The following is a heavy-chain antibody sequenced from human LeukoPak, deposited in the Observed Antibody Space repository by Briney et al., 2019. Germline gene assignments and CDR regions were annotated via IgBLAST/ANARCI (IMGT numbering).Heavy chain of an antibody. CDR2: IHHSGST. CDR3: AREGVRGVTDYGMDV. V-gene: IGHV4-59*02. J-gene: IGHJ6*02. D-gene: IGHD3-10*01. Sequence: SETLSLTCTVSGDSVTNHQWSWVRQPPGKGLEYIGYIHHSGSTNYNPSLKNRVTISIDTSKNQFSLKLSSVTAADTAVYYCAREGVRGVTDYGMDVWGQGTTVTVSS. CDR1: GDSVTNHQ.